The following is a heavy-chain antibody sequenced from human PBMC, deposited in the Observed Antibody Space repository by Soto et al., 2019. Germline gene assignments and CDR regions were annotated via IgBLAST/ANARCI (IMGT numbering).Heavy chain of an antibody. D-gene: IGHD5-12*01. Sequence: SETLPLTWAVSGGSISSSNWWSWVRQPPRKGLEWIGEIYHSGSTNYNPSLKSRVTISIDTSKNQFSLKLDSVTAADRAVYYCARHMEMYYSGYDWTAPEYWGEGTLGTVS. CDR1: GGSISSSNW. J-gene: IGHJ4*02. V-gene: IGHV4-4*02. CDR2: IYHSGST. CDR3: ARHMEMYYSGYDWTAPEY.